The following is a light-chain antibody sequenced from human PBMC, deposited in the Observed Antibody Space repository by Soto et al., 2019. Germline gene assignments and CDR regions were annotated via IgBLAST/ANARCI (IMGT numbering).Light chain of an antibody. Sequence: QAVVTQSPSASASLGASVKLTCTLSSGHSSYAIAWHQQHPEKGPRYLMKLYSDGSHNKGDGIPDRFSGSSSGAERYLTISSLQSEDEADYYCQTWGTAFRVFGGGTKVTVL. V-gene: IGLV4-69*01. CDR1: SGHSSYA. CDR2: LYSDGSH. CDR3: QTWGTAFRV. J-gene: IGLJ3*02.